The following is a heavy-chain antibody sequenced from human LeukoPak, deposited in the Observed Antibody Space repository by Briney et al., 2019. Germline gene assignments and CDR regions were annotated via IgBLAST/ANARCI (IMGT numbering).Heavy chain of an antibody. Sequence: SETLSLTCTVSGGSISSYYWSWTRQPPGKGLEWIGYIYYSGSTNYNPSLKSRVTISVDTSKNQFSLKLSSVTAADTAVYYCAKTANYDSSGYYYVDYWGQGTLVTVSS. CDR3: AKTANYDSSGYYYVDY. J-gene: IGHJ4*02. CDR1: GGSISSYY. V-gene: IGHV4-59*01. CDR2: IYYSGST. D-gene: IGHD3-22*01.